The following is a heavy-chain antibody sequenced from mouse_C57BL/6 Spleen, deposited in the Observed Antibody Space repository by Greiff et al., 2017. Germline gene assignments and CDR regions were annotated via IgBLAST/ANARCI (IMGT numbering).Heavy chain of an antibody. CDR1: GYTFTSYW. V-gene: IGHV1-59*01. D-gene: IGHD3-2*02. Sequence: QVQLQQPGAELVRPGTSVKLSCKASGYTFTSYWMHWVKQRPGQGLEWIGVIDPSDSYTKYNQKFKGKATLTVDTSSITAYMQLSSLTSEDSAVYYCAREGAQASWFAYWGQGTLVTVSA. CDR2: IDPSDSYT. J-gene: IGHJ3*01. CDR3: AREGAQASWFAY.